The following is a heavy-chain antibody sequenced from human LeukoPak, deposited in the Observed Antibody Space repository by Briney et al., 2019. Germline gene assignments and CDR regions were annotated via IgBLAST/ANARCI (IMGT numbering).Heavy chain of an antibody. CDR3: ARGGYCSGGSCSPDY. Sequence: SETLSLTCAVYGGSFSGYYWSWIRQPPRKGLEWIGEINHSGSTNYNPSLKSRVTISVDTSKNQFSLKLSSVTAADTAVYYCARGGYCSGGSCSPDYWGQGTLVTVSS. V-gene: IGHV4-34*01. D-gene: IGHD2-15*01. CDR2: INHSGST. J-gene: IGHJ4*02. CDR1: GGSFSGYY.